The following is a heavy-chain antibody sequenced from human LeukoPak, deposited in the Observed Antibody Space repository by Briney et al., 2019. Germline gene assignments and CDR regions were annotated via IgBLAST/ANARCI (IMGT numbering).Heavy chain of an antibody. CDR2: INPSGGST. J-gene: IGHJ4*02. D-gene: IGHD2-2*01. CDR1: GYTFTSYY. Sequence: ASVKVSCKASGYTFTSYYMHWVRQAPGQGLEWMGIINPSGGSTSYAQKFQGRVTMTRDTSTSTVYMELSSLRSEDTAVYYCARAKFIYCSSTSCHPCYWGQGTLVTVSS. CDR3: ARAKFIYCSSTSCHPCY. V-gene: IGHV1-46*01.